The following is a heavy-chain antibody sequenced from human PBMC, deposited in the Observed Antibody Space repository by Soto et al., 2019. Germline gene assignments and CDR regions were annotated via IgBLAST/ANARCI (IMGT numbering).Heavy chain of an antibody. CDR2: ISGSGGST. CDR1: GFTFSSYA. CDR3: AKGWGSGSDAFDI. J-gene: IGHJ3*02. Sequence: EVQLLESGGGLVQPGGSLRLSCAASGFTFSSYAMSWVRQAPGKGLEWVSAISGSGGSTYYADSVKGRFTISRDSSKNTLYLQMNSLRAEDTAVYYCAKGWGSGSDAFDIWGQGTMVTVSS. D-gene: IGHD2-15*01. V-gene: IGHV3-23*01.